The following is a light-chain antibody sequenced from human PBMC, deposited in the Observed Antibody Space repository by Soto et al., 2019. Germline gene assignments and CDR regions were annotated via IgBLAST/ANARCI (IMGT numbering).Light chain of an antibody. CDR1: QSISSSF. J-gene: IGKJ1*01. Sequence: DIVLTQSPGTLTLSPVQSATLSCRASQSISSSFLAWYQQKPGQAPRLLIYGASNRATGIPDKFSGSGSGTDFTLTISRLEPEDFAVYYCQQYGTSPRTVGQGTKVDIK. CDR3: QQYGTSPRT. CDR2: GAS. V-gene: IGKV3-20*01.